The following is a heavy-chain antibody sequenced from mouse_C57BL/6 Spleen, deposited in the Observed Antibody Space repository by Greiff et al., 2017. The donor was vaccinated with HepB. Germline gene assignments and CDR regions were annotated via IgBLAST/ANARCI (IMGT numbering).Heavy chain of an antibody. CDR1: GFTFSDAW. J-gene: IGHJ4*01. Sequence: EVKVEESGGGLVQPGGSMKLSCAASGFTFSDAWMDWVRQSPEKGLEWVAEIRNKANNHATYYAESVKGRFTISRDDSKSSVYLQMNSLRAEDTGIYYCTRRGNLYYYAMDYWGQGTSVTVSS. D-gene: IGHD2-1*01. V-gene: IGHV6-6*01. CDR2: IRNKANNHAT. CDR3: TRRGNLYYYAMDY.